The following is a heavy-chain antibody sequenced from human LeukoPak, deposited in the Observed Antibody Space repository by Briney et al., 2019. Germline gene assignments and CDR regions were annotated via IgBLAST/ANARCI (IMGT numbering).Heavy chain of an antibody. J-gene: IGHJ4*02. CDR2: IYTSGST. D-gene: IGHD3-16*01. Sequence: SETLSLTCTVSGGSISSGSYYWSWIRQPAGKGLEWIGRIYTSGSTNYNPSLKSRVTISVDTSKNQFSLKPSSVTAADTAVYYCARHVSGTYYFDYWGQGTLVTVSS. CDR3: ARHVSGTYYFDY. V-gene: IGHV4-61*02. CDR1: GGSISSGSYY.